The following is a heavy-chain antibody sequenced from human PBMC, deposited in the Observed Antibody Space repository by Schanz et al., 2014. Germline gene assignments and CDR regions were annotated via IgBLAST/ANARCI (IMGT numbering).Heavy chain of an antibody. J-gene: IGHJ5*02. D-gene: IGHD3-9*01. V-gene: IGHV3-23*04. CDR1: GITFSSHS. CDR3: AKAADWPVTRFDP. Sequence: EVQLVQSGGGLVQPGGSLRLSCAASGITFSSHSFNWVRQAPGKGLEWVSALSEGGGGTHYADSVRGRFTISSDSSKNTLYRQMSSLRADDTAVYYCAKAADWPVTRFDPWGQGTLVTVSS. CDR2: LSEGGGGT.